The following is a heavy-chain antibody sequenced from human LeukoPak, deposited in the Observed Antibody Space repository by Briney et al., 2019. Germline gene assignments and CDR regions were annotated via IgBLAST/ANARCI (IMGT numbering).Heavy chain of an antibody. CDR3: ARDLSSSWYVY. CDR2: ISSSSSTI. V-gene: IGHV3-48*04. Sequence: GGSLRLSCAASGFTFSSYSMNWVRQAPGKGLEWVSYISSSSSTIYYADSVKGRFTISRDNAKNSLYLQMNSLRAEDTAVYYCARDLSSSWYVYWGQGTLVTVSS. CDR1: GFTFSSYS. D-gene: IGHD6-13*01. J-gene: IGHJ4*02.